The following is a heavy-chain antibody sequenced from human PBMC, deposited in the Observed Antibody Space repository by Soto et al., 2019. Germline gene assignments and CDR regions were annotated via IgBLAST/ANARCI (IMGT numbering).Heavy chain of an antibody. Sequence: QVHLVQSGAEVKKPGSSVKVSCKYSGGTFRTESINWVRQAPGQGLEWMGGILPFFGTADYAPRFQGRVTXXADGATTTAYMELSSLTSQDTAVYFCARGHEYGGNSEAFEVWGQGTMVTVSS. J-gene: IGHJ3*01. D-gene: IGHD4-17*01. CDR2: ILPFFGTA. V-gene: IGHV1-69*13. CDR1: GGTFRTES. CDR3: ARGHEYGGNSEAFEV.